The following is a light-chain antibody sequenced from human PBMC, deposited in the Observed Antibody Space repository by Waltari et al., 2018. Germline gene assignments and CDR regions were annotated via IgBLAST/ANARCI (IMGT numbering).Light chain of an antibody. CDR3: SSQSSDNVVL. V-gene: IGLV2-14*03. CDR1: PRDVGSYNS. J-gene: IGLJ3*02. Sequence: QSALTQPASVSGSPGQSITISCTGTPRDVGSYNSVSWDQDQPGQGPKVRIYDVSDRPTGVSARFPGSKSGNTASLTISGLQAEDEADYYCSSQSSDNVVLFGGGTKVTVL. CDR2: DVS.